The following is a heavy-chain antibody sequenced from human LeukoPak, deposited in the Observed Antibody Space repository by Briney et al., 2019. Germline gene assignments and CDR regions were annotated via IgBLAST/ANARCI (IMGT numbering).Heavy chain of an antibody. CDR1: GYTFTNYA. V-gene: IGHV1-18*01. J-gene: IGHJ5*02. D-gene: IGHD1-26*01. CDR3: ARDWGDSGWFDP. CDR2: ISTYNGIT. Sequence: ASVKVSCKASGYTFTNYAMHWVRQAPGQGLEGMGWISTYNGITNYAQKLQGRVTMTTDTSTSTAYMELGSLRSDDTAVYYCARDWGDSGWFDPWGEGTLVTVSS.